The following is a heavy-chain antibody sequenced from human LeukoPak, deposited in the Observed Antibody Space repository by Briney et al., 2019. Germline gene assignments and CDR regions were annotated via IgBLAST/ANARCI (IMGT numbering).Heavy chain of an antibody. Sequence: SETLSLTCTVSGGSISSYYCSWIRQPPGKGLEWIGYIYYSGSTNYNPSLKSRVIISVDTSKNQISLKLSSVTAADTAVYYCARDLFASSRGWNNAFDIWRQATMASVSS. V-gene: IGHV4-59*01. J-gene: IGHJ3*02. CDR1: GGSISSYY. CDR2: IYYSGST. CDR3: ARDLFASSRGWNNAFDI. D-gene: IGHD6-19*01.